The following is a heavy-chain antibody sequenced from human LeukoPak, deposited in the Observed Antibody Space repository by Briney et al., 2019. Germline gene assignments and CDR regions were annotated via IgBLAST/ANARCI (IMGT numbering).Heavy chain of an antibody. J-gene: IGHJ4*02. V-gene: IGHV3-64*01. CDR3: ARDVEDYYDFWSGYFYY. CDR2: ISSNGGST. Sequence: GGSLRLSCAASGFTFSSYAMHWVRQAPGKGLEYVSAISSNGGSTYYANSVKGRFTISRDNSKNTLYLQMGSLRAEDMAVYYCARDVEDYYDFWSGYFYYWGQGTLVTVSS. D-gene: IGHD3-3*01. CDR1: GFTFSSYA.